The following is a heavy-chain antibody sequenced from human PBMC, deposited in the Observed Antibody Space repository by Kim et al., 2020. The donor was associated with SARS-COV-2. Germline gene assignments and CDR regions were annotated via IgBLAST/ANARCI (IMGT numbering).Heavy chain of an antibody. Sequence: YYADSVKGRFTISRDNSKNTLYLQMNSLRAEDTAVYYCAKDRRHEWELRGWGQGTLVTVSS. V-gene: IGHV3-33*06. J-gene: IGHJ4*02. CDR3: AKDRRHEWELRG. D-gene: IGHD1-26*01.